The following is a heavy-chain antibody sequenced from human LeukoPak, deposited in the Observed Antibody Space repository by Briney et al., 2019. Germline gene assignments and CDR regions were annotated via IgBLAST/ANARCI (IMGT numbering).Heavy chain of an antibody. Sequence: GGSLRLSCAASGFTLHSYTMNWVRQAPGKGLEWVANIKEDGSAQYYVGSVKGRFTISRDNAKNSLNLQMNSLRAEDTAVYYCATSSNAPGNHWGQGTLVTVSS. CDR2: IKEDGSAQ. CDR1: GFTLHSYT. CDR3: ATSSNAPGNH. J-gene: IGHJ5*02. D-gene: IGHD2-2*01. V-gene: IGHV3-7*01.